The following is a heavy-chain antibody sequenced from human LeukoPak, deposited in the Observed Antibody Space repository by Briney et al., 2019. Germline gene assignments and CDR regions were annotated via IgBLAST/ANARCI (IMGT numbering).Heavy chain of an antibody. J-gene: IGHJ4*02. CDR2: IKEDGNEK. CDR1: GFTLSGYW. D-gene: IGHD3-22*01. CDR3: AKDHLGMDMIVVVLDS. Sequence: PGGSLRLSCVASGFTLSGYWMSWVRRAPGKGLEWVANIKEDGNEKYYEDSVKGRFTISRDNAKNSVYLQVNSLRADDTAVYYCAKDHLGMDMIVVVLDSWGLGTLVTVSS. V-gene: IGHV3-7*03.